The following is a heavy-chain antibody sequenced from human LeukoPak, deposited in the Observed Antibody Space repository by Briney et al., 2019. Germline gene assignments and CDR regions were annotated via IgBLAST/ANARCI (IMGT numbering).Heavy chain of an antibody. V-gene: IGHV4-61*02. D-gene: IGHD6-19*01. CDR1: GGSISSGSYY. Sequence: PSETLSLTCTVSGGSISSGSYYWSWIRQPAGKGLEWIGRIYTSGSTNYNPSLKSRVTISVDTSKNQFSLKLSSVTAADTAVYYCARDRVVVSSGWYYFDYWGQGTLVTVSS. CDR2: IYTSGST. J-gene: IGHJ4*02. CDR3: ARDRVVVSSGWYYFDY.